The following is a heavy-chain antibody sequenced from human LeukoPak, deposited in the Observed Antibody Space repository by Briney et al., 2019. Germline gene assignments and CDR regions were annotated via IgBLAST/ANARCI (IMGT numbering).Heavy chain of an antibody. D-gene: IGHD5-24*01. CDR3: VTKMD. V-gene: IGHV3-48*02. CDR1: GFTFSSYS. CDR2: VSSSGTSI. J-gene: IGHJ4*02. Sequence: GGSLRLSCAASGFTFSSYSMNWVRQAPGKGREWVSIVSSSGTSISYADSVKSRLTISRDNAKNSLYLQMNSLRDEDTAVYYFVTKMDWGQGTLVTVSS.